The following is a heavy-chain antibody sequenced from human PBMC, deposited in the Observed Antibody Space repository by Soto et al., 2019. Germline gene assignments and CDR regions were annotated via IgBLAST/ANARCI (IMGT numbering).Heavy chain of an antibody. CDR3: AKVIRSGGSEY. V-gene: IGHV3-23*01. Sequence: PVWSLRLSCSASLFTFSSYAMSLVVQAPVKWLEWVSAISGSGGRTYYADSVKGRFTISRDNSKNTLYLQMNSLRAEDTAVYYCAKVIRSGGSEYWGQGTLVTVSS. J-gene: IGHJ4*02. CDR1: LFTFSSYA. D-gene: IGHD1-26*01. CDR2: ISGSGGRT.